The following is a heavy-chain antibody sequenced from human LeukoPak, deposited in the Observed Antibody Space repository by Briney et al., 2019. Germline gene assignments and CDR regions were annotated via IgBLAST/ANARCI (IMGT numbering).Heavy chain of an antibody. Sequence: GGSLRLSCAASGFTFSNYAMSWVRQAPGKGLEWVSGISASGGNTYYADSVKGRFTISRDNSRNTLYVQMNSLRAEDTAVYYCAKFPGAHYGMDVWGQGTTVTVSS. CDR3: AKFPGAHYGMDV. V-gene: IGHV3-23*01. J-gene: IGHJ6*02. D-gene: IGHD3-10*01. CDR2: ISASGGNT. CDR1: GFTFSNYA.